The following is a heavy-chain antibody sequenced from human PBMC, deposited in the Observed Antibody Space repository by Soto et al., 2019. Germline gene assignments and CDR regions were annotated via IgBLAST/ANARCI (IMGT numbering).Heavy chain of an antibody. Sequence: PGGSLILSCVASGFTFSTYNMHWVRQAPGRGLEYVSAISSNGGSTYYADSVKGRFTISRDNSKNTLYLQMGSLRAEDMAVYYCARAPVGVYDYWGQGTLVTVSS. V-gene: IGHV3-64*02. CDR1: GFTFSTYN. J-gene: IGHJ4*02. D-gene: IGHD1-26*01. CDR2: ISSNGGST. CDR3: ARAPVGVYDY.